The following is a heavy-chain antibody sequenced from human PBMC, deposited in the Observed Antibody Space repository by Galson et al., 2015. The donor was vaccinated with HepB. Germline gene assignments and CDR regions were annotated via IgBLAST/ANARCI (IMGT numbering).Heavy chain of an antibody. D-gene: IGHD2-2*01. CDR3: ARSHCSSISCYRTYNWFDP. V-gene: IGHV6-1*01. Sequence: CAISGDSVSGNSAAWNWIRQAPSGGLEWLGRTYYRSKWYNDYALSVKSRISINPDTSKNQFSLQLNSVTPEDTAVYYCARSHCSSISCYRTYNWFDPWGQGTLVTVSS. CDR1: GDSVSGNSAA. J-gene: IGHJ5*02. CDR2: TYYRSKWYN.